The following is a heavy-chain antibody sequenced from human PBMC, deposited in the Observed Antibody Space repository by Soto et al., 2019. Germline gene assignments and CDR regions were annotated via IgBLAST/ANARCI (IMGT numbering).Heavy chain of an antibody. CDR2: IYYSGST. J-gene: IGHJ5*02. D-gene: IGHD3-16*01. CDR1: GGSISSAGYY. Sequence: PSETLSLTCTVSGGSISSAGYYWSWIRQHPGKGLEWIGCIYYSGSTYYTPSLRSRVSISLDTSKNQFSLKLSSVTAADTAVYYCTRGLTMGQLPSHFDHWGQGTLVTVSS. CDR3: TRGLTMGQLPSHFDH. V-gene: IGHV4-31*03.